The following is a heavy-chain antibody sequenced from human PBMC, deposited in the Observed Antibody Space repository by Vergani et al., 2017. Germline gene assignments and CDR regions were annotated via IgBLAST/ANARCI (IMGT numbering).Heavy chain of an antibody. CDR3: ARDLAPIAAAGHFDY. J-gene: IGHJ4*02. Sequence: EVQLLESGGGSVQPGESLRLSCVASGFRFREHGMNWVRQAPGKGLEWVSGISGHDHRTLYADSVKGRFIISRDDSKNTLYLQMNSLRAEDTAVYYCARDLAPIAAAGHFDYWGQGTLVTVSS. V-gene: IGHV3-23*01. D-gene: IGHD6-13*01. CDR2: ISGHDHRT. CDR1: GFRFREHG.